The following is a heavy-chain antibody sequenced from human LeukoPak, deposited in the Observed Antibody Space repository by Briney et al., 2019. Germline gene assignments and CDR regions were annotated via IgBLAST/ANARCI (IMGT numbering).Heavy chain of an antibody. J-gene: IGHJ1*01. CDR2: INPNSGGT. Sequence: ASVKVSCKASGYTFTDYYINWVRQAPGQGLEWMGWINPNSGGTNYAQKFQGRVTMTRDTSISTAYMELSRLRSDDTAVYYCARGYPLSTTAAGTYFQHWGQGTLVTVSS. CDR3: ARGYPLSTTAAGTYFQH. V-gene: IGHV1-2*02. D-gene: IGHD6-13*01. CDR1: GYTFTDYY.